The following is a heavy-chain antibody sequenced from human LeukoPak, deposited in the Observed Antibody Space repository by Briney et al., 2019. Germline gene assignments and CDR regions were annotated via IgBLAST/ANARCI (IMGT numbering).Heavy chain of an antibody. CDR3: ARDFGGTYPLFDY. D-gene: IGHD1-26*01. J-gene: IGHJ4*02. CDR1: GYTFTGYF. V-gene: IGHV1-2*02. Sequence: ASVKVSCKASGYTFTGYFLHWVRQAPGQGLEWMGWINPNNGGTRYAQRFQGRVTMTRDTSINTTYMVLSRLRSDDTAVYYCARDFGGTYPLFDYWGQGTLVTVS. CDR2: INPNNGGT.